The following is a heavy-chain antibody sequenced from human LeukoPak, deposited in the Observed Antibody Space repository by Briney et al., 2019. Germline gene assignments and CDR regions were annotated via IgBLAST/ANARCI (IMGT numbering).Heavy chain of an antibody. D-gene: IGHD2-21*02. V-gene: IGHV3-30*02. J-gene: IGHJ4*02. Sequence: GGSLRLSCAASGFTFSSYGMNWVRQAPGKGLEWVAFIRYDGSNQYYADSVKGRFTISRDKSKNTLYLQMNSLRAEDTAVYYCAKDGAIVVVTAMYYFDYWGQGTLVTVSS. CDR1: GFTFSSYG. CDR2: IRYDGSNQ. CDR3: AKDGAIVVVTAMYYFDY.